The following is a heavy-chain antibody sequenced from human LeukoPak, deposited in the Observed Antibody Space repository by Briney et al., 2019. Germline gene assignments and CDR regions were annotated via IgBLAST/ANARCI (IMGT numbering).Heavy chain of an antibody. CDR1: GFTFKSYS. CDR3: AKDKLDYSNYVGYYYMDV. D-gene: IGHD4-11*01. V-gene: IGHV3-48*01. CDR2: ITSSSDTI. Sequence: GGSLRLSCAASGFTFKSYSMNWVRQAPGKGLEWISYITSSSDTIYYAGSVRGRFTISRDNAKSSLYLQMNSPRAEDTAVYYCAKDKLDYSNYVGYYYMDVWGKGTTVTVSS. J-gene: IGHJ6*03.